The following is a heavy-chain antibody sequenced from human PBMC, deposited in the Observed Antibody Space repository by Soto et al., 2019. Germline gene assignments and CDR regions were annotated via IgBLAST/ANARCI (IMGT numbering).Heavy chain of an antibody. J-gene: IGHJ6*02. Sequence: GASVKVSCKASGDTFSSYAISWVRQAPGQGLEWMGGIIPIFGTANYAQKFQGRVTITADESTSTAYMELSSLRSEDTAVYYCARDPHLSGNYGMDVWGQGTTVTVSS. CDR3: ARDPHLSGNYGMDV. D-gene: IGHD3-10*01. V-gene: IGHV1-69*13. CDR1: GDTFSSYA. CDR2: IIPIFGTA.